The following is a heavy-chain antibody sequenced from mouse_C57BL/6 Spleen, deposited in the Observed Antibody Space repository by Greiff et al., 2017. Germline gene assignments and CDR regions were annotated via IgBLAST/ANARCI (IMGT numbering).Heavy chain of an antibody. J-gene: IGHJ4*01. V-gene: IGHV5-6*01. CDR3: ARHPVTGTGDYYAMDY. CDR1: GFTFSSYG. Sequence: EVHLVESGGDLVKPGGSLKLSCAASGFTFSSYGMSWVRQTPDKRLEWVATISSGGSYTYYPDSVKGRFTISRDNAKNTLYLQMSSLKSEDTAMYYCARHPVTGTGDYYAMDYWGQGTSVTVSS. CDR2: ISSGGSYT. D-gene: IGHD4-1*01.